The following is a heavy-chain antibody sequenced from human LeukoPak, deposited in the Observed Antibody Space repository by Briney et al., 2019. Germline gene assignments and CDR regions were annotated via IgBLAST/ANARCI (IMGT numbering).Heavy chain of an antibody. D-gene: IGHD6-13*01. V-gene: IGHV1-18*01. Sequence: ASVKVSCKASGYTFTSYGISWVRQAPGQGLEWMGWISAYNGNTNYAQKLQGRVTVTTDTSTSTAYMELRSLRSDDTAVYYCARAPGYSSSWYWNWFDPWGQGTLVTVSS. J-gene: IGHJ5*02. CDR3: ARAPGYSSSWYWNWFDP. CDR1: GYTFTSYG. CDR2: ISAYNGNT.